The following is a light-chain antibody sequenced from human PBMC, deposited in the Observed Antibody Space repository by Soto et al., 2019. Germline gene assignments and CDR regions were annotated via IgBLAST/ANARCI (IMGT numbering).Light chain of an antibody. CDR2: DVG. Sequence: QSVLTQPASVSGSPGHSIAISCTGTSSDVGAYNSVSWYQQHPGKAPKLMIYDVGVRPSGVSNRFSGSKSGNTASLTISGLQAEDEADYYCSSYISSSTLVFGGGTKLTVL. CDR1: SSDVGAYNS. J-gene: IGLJ2*01. CDR3: SSYISSSTLV. V-gene: IGLV2-14*03.